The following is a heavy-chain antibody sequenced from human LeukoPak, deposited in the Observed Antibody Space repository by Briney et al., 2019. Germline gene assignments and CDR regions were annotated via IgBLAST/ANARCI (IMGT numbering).Heavy chain of an antibody. D-gene: IGHD1-26*01. CDR3: ARDLQREDYYYYMDV. Sequence: GGSLRLSCAASGFTFSSYWMSWVRQAPGKGLEWVANIKQDGSEKYYVDSVKGRFTISRDNAKNSLYLQMNSLRAEDTAVYYCARDLQREDYYYYMDVWGKGTTVTVSS. CDR1: GFTFSSYW. V-gene: IGHV3-7*01. J-gene: IGHJ6*03. CDR2: IKQDGSEK.